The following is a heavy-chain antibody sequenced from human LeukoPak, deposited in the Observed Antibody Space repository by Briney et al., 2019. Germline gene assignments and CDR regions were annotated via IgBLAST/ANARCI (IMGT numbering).Heavy chain of an antibody. V-gene: IGHV1-8*01. J-gene: IGHJ6*02. CDR1: GYTFTSYD. D-gene: IGHD4-23*01. CDR2: MNPNSGNT. CDR3: ARGRDPVGGYYCYGIGV. Sequence: GASVKVSCKASGYTFTSYDINWVRQATGQGLEWMGWMNPNSGNTGYAQKFQGRVTMTRNTSISTAYMELSSLRSEDTAVYYCARGRDPVGGYYCYGIGVWGQGTTVTVSS.